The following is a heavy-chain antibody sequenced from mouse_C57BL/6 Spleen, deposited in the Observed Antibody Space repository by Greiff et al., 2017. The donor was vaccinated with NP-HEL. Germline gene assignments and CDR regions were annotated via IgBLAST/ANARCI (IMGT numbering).Heavy chain of an antibody. Sequence: VQLQQSGAELVRPGASVTLSCKASGYTFTDYEMHWVKQTPVHGLEWIGAIDPETGGTAYNQKFKGKAILTADKSSSTAYMELRSLTSEDSAVYYCTELVGITGNYARDYWGQGTSVTVSS. D-gene: IGHD4-1*01. CDR2: IDPETGGT. CDR1: GYTFTDYE. CDR3: TELVGITGNYARDY. J-gene: IGHJ4*01. V-gene: IGHV1-15*01.